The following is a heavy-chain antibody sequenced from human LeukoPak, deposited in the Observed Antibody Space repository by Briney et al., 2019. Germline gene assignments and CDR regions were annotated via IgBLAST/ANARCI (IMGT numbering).Heavy chain of an antibody. CDR1: GGSFSGYY. V-gene: IGHV4-34*01. D-gene: IGHD2-15*01. Sequence: PSEALSLTCAVYGGSFSGYYWSWIRQPPGKGLEWIGEINHSGSTNYNPSLKSRVTISVDTSKNQFSLKLSSVTAADTAVYYCASRIGAFDIWGQGTMVIVSS. CDR3: ASRIGAFDI. J-gene: IGHJ3*02. CDR2: INHSGST.